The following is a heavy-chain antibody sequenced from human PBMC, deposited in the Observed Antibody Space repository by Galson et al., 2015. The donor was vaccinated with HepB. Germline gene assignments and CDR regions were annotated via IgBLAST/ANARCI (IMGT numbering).Heavy chain of an antibody. J-gene: IGHJ2*01. Sequence: SLRLSCAASGFTVSSNYMSWVRQAPGKGLEWVSVIYSGGSTYYADSVKGRFTISRDNSKNTLYLQMNSLRAEDTAVYYCARDLWGYWYFDLWGRGTLVTVSS. D-gene: IGHD2-21*01. V-gene: IGHV3-53*01. CDR3: ARDLWGYWYFDL. CDR1: GFTVSSNY. CDR2: IYSGGST.